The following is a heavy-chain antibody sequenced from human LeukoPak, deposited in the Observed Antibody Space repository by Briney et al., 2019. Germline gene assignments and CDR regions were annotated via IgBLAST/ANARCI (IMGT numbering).Heavy chain of an antibody. CDR3: ARDALPTFYSEGSGYSDWFVP. CDR2: INAGNGNT. Sequence: ASVKVSRKASGYTFTTYAVHWVRQAPGQGLEWMGWINAGNGNTKYSQKFQGRVTITRDTSASTAYMELSSLRSEDTAVYYCARDALPTFYSEGSGYSDWFVPGGQGAVDTVSS. J-gene: IGHJ5*02. V-gene: IGHV1-3*01. D-gene: IGHD3-22*01. CDR1: GYTFTTYA.